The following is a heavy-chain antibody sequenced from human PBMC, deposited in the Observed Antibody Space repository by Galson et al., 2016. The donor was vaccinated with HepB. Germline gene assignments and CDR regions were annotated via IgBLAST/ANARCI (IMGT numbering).Heavy chain of an antibody. Sequence: SLRLSCAASGFTFSDYGMHWVRQAPGKGLEWVAVIWFDGSNKYYVDSVKGRFTISRDNSKNTVYLQLNSLRAEDTAVYFCARDFTPYSQCDYFDYWGQGTLVTVSS. CDR3: ARDFTPYSQCDYFDY. V-gene: IGHV3-33*01. CDR2: IWFDGSNK. J-gene: IGHJ4*02. CDR1: GFTFSDYG. D-gene: IGHD2-15*01.